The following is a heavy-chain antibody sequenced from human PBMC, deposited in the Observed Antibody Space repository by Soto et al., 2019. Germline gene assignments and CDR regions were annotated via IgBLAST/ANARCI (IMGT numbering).Heavy chain of an antibody. V-gene: IGHV3-33*08. Sequence: GGSLRLSCAASGFTFSSYAMHWVRQAPSKGLEWVAVIWNDESNKYNADSMKGRITISRENSKNTLYLQINSLRAEDTDVYCVKNPPNIPAAMGPPLYFDYWGPGTLVTVSS. CDR1: GFTFSSYA. CDR2: IWNDESNK. D-gene: IGHD2-2*01. CDR3: KNPPNIPAAMGPPLYFDY. J-gene: IGHJ4*02.